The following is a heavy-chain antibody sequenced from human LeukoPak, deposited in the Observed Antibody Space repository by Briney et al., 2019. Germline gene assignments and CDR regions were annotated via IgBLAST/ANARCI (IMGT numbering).Heavy chain of an antibody. CDR2: IWYDGSNK. D-gene: IGHD3-3*01. CDR3: ARDGEGYYDFWSGSYYYYGMDV. Sequence: GGSLRLSCAAFGFTFSSYGMHWVRQAPGKGLEWVAVIWYDGSNKYYADSVKGRFAISRDNSKNTLYLQMNSLRAEDTAVYYCARDGEGYYDFWSGSYYYYGMDVWGQGTTVTVSS. CDR1: GFTFSSYG. J-gene: IGHJ6*02. V-gene: IGHV3-33*01.